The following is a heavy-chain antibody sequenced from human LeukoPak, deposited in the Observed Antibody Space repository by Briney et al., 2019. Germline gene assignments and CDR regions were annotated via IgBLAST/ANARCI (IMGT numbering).Heavy chain of an antibody. Sequence: GGSLRLSCAASGFTVSRNDMSWVRQAPGKGLQWVSIIENGGSTYYAESVKGRLTISRDNSKNTLYLQMNSLRPDDTAIYYCAKVLDILTADYFRPDVYYFDYWGRGTLVTVSS. CDR2: IENGGST. CDR3: AKVLDILTADYFRPDVYYFDY. J-gene: IGHJ4*02. CDR1: GFTVSRND. D-gene: IGHD3-9*01. V-gene: IGHV3-53*05.